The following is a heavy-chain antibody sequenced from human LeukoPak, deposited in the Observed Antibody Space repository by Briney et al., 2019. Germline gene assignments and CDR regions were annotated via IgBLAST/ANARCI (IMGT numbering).Heavy chain of an antibody. CDR2: ISYNGGST. CDR3: ATGRLNNWNPPSAD. CDR1: GFTFSSYA. V-gene: IGHV3-64*01. Sequence: PGVSLRLSCAASGFTFSSYAMHWVRQSPGKGLEYVSAISYNGGSTYYANSVQGRFTISRDNSKNTLYLQMGSLRAEDMAVYYCATGRLNNWNPPSADWGQGTLVTVSS. D-gene: IGHD1-20*01. J-gene: IGHJ4*02.